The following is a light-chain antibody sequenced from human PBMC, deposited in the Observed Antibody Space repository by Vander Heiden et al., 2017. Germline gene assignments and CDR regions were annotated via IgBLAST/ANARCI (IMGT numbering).Light chain of an antibody. CDR2: ESK. J-gene: IGLJ2*01. CDR3: ATGDGSRSARV. CDR1: SSNIGNNY. Sequence: QSVLTQPPSVSAAPGQKVTISCSGSSSNIGNNYVSWYQQLPGTAPKLLIDESKRRPSGIPGRFSGSKYGTSATLGIAGLQTGDEADYYCATGDGSRSARVFGGGTKLTVL. V-gene: IGLV1-51*01.